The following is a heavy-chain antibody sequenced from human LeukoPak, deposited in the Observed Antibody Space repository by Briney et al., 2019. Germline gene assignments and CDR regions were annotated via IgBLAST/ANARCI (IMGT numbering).Heavy chain of an antibody. CDR2: ISYDGSNK. Sequence: PGGSLRLSCAASGFTFSSYAMHWVRQAPGKGLEWVAVISYDGSNKYYADSVKGRFTISRDNSKNTLYLQMNSLRAEDTAVYYCAREPYGDYVIDYWGQGTLVTVSS. D-gene: IGHD4-17*01. CDR3: AREPYGDYVIDY. CDR1: GFTFSSYA. J-gene: IGHJ4*02. V-gene: IGHV3-30-3*01.